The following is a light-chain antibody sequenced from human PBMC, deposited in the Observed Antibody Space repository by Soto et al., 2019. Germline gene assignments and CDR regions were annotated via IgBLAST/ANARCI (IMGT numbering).Light chain of an antibody. J-gene: IGLJ1*01. Sequence: QSALTQPASVSGSPGKSITISCTGTSSDVGSYNLVSWYQQHPGKAPKLMIYEGSKRPSGVSNRFSGSKSGNTASLTISGLQAEDEADYYCCSYAGSSTLLYVFGTGTKLTVL. CDR2: EGS. CDR3: CSYAGSSTLLYV. CDR1: SSDVGSYNL. V-gene: IGLV2-23*01.